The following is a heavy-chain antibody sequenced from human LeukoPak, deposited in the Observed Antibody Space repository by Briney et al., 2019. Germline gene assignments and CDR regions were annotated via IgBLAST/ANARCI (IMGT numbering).Heavy chain of an antibody. CDR1: GFTFSSYA. D-gene: IGHD2-8*02. V-gene: IGHV3-64*01. Sequence: GGSLRLXCAASGFTFSSYAMHWVRQAPGKGLEYVSAISSNGGSTYYANSVKGRFTISRDNSKNALYLQMGSLRAEDMAVYYCARDRSMVTTLGVYYFDYWGQGTLVTVSS. J-gene: IGHJ4*02. CDR2: ISSNGGST. CDR3: ARDRSMVTTLGVYYFDY.